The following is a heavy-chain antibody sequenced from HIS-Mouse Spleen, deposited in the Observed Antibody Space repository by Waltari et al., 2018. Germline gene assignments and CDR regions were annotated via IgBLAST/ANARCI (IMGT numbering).Heavy chain of an antibody. CDR2: IYYSGTT. CDR3: ARDRELYFDY. CDR1: GGSISSSSYY. J-gene: IGHJ4*02. Sequence: QLQLQESGPGLVKPSETLSLTCTVSGGSISSSSYYWGWIRQPQGKGLAWIGSIYYSGTTYSHPSLKSRVTISVDTSQNQFSLKLSSVTAADTAVYYCARDRELYFDYWGQGTLVTVSS. V-gene: IGHV4-39*07. D-gene: IGHD1-26*01.